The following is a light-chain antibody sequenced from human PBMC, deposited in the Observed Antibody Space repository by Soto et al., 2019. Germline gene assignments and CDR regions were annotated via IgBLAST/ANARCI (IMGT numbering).Light chain of an antibody. CDR1: ESIDNW. CDR2: AAS. CDR3: QQYHTDWT. J-gene: IGKJ1*01. Sequence: DLQMTQSPSTLSASVGDTVTITCRASESIDNWLAWYQQKPGKALKLLIFAASTLVHGVPSRFSGSGSETEFTLTISSLQADDYATFYCQQYHTDWTFGQGTKVEIK. V-gene: IGKV1-5*01.